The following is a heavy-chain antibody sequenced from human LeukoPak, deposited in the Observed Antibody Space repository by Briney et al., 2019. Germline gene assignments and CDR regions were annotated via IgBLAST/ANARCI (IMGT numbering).Heavy chain of an antibody. CDR2: IYYSGST. CDR1: VGSISSGGYY. D-gene: IGHD3-10*01. CDR3: AREPRITMVRGVVDY. Sequence: SETLSLTCTVSVGSISSGGYYWSWIRQHPGKGLEWIGYIYYSGSTYYNPSLKSRVTISVDTSKNQFSLKLSSVTAADTAVYYCAREPRITMVRGVVDYWGQGTLVTVSS. V-gene: IGHV4-31*03. J-gene: IGHJ4*02.